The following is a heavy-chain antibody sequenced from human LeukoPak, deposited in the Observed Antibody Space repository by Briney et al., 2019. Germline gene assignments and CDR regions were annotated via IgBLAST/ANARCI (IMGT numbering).Heavy chain of an antibody. J-gene: IGHJ4*02. Sequence: ETVSLTCAVSGGSISSSNWWRWVRQPPGKGLEWIGEINHSGSTNYNPSLKRRVTIPVDKSKNQFSLKRSSVTAADTAVYYCARDPGIAVAGTRRGFDYWGQG. V-gene: IGHV4-4*02. CDR2: INHSGST. CDR3: ARDPGIAVAGTRRGFDY. CDR1: GGSISSSNW. D-gene: IGHD6-19*01.